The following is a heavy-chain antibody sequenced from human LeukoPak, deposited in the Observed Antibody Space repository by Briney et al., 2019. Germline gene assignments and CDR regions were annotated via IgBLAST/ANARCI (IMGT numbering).Heavy chain of an antibody. V-gene: IGHV3-30*03. J-gene: IGHJ6*02. CDR3: ARDKHDFLNYYYGMDV. CDR2: TSYDGSNK. Sequence: PGRSLRLSCAASGFTFSTYGMHWVRQAPGKGLEWVAVTSYDGSNKYYADSVKGRFTISRDNSKNTLYLQMNSLRAEDTAVYYCARDKHDFLNYYYGMDVWGQGTTVTVSS. CDR1: GFTFSTYG. D-gene: IGHD3-9*01.